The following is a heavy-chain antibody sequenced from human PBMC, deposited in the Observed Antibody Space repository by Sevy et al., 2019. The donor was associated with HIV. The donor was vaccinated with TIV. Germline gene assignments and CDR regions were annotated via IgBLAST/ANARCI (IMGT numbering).Heavy chain of an antibody. J-gene: IGHJ4*02. Sequence: GGSLRLCCAASGFTFSSYAMSWVRQAPGKGLEWVSTSSGSGGSTYYADSVKGRFTISRYSSKNTLYLQMNSLRGEDTAVYYCAKDWGYSVDYWGQGTMVTVSS. CDR1: GFTFSSYA. CDR2: SSGSGGST. CDR3: AKDWGYSVDY. D-gene: IGHD5-12*01. V-gene: IGHV3-23*01.